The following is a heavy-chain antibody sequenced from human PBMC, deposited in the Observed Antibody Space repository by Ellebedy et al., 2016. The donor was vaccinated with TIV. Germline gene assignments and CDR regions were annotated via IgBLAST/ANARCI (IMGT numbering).Heavy chain of an antibody. J-gene: IGHJ4*02. CDR3: TRGDNSGWFLAHFGD. V-gene: IGHV3-49*03. Sequence: PGGSLRLSCTASGFTFSDFAMSWFGQAPGKVLEGLRLISSKASGGTTEYAASVKGRLTISRDDSKSVAYLQMKSLKREDKAVYYCTRGDNSGWFLAHFGDWGQGTLVTVSS. D-gene: IGHD3-22*01. CDR1: GFTFSDFA. CDR2: ISSKASGGTT.